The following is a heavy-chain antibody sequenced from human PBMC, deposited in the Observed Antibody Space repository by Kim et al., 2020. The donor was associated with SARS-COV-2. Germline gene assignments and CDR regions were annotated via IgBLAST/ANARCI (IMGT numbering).Heavy chain of an antibody. CDR3: AKDRGGSSGWADYYGMDV. V-gene: IGHV3-30*02. Sequence: KGRFTISRDNSKNPLYLQMNSLRAEDTAVYYCAKDRGGSSGWADYYGMDVWGQGTTVTVSS. J-gene: IGHJ6*02. D-gene: IGHD6-19*01.